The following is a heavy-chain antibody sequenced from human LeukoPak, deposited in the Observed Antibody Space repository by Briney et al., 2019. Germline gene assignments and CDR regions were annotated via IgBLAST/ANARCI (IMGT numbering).Heavy chain of an antibody. D-gene: IGHD6-19*01. CDR2: IYYSGST. V-gene: IGHV4-59*12. J-gene: IGHJ6*03. Sequence: SETLSLTCTVSGGSISSYYWSWIRQPPGKGLEWIGYIYYSGSTNYNPSLKSRVTISVDTSKNQFSLKLSSVTAADTAVYYCARLGIAVAGTFSYYYYMDVWGKGTTVTISS. CDR3: ARLGIAVAGTFSYYYYMDV. CDR1: GGSISSYY.